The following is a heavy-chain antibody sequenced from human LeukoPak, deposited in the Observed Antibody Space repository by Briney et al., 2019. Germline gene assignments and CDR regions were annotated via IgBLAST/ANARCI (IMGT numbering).Heavy chain of an antibody. Sequence: PSETLSLTCTVSGGSISSGGYYWSWIRQPPGKGLEWIGYIYHSGSTYYNPSLKSRVTISVDRSKNQFSLKLSSVTAADTAVYYCARDGSGYSYQGSLEYWGQGTLVTVSS. CDR2: IYHSGST. CDR1: GGSISSGGYY. D-gene: IGHD5-18*01. CDR3: ARDGSGYSYQGSLEY. J-gene: IGHJ4*02. V-gene: IGHV4-30-2*01.